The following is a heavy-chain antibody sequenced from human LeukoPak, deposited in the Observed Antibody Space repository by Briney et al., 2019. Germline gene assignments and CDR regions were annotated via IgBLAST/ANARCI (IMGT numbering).Heavy chain of an antibody. D-gene: IGHD2-21*02. CDR2: ISAYNGNT. CDR3: ARDVTDYYYYYYMDV. Sequence: ASAKVSCKASGYTFTSYGISWVRQAPGQGLEWMGWISAYNGNTNYAQKLQGRVTMTTDTSTSTAYMELRSLRSDDTAVYYCARDVTDYYYYYYMDVWGKGTTVTVSS. J-gene: IGHJ6*03. CDR1: GYTFTSYG. V-gene: IGHV1-18*01.